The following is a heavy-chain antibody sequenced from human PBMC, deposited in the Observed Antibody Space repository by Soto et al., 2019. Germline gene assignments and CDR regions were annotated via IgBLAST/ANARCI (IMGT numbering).Heavy chain of an antibody. V-gene: IGHV3-30*18. Sequence: QVQLVESGGGVVQPGRSLRLSCAASGFTFSSYGMHWVRQAPGKGLEWVAVISYDGSNKYYADSVKGRFTISRDNSKNTLYLQMNSLRAEDTAVYYCAKDRAPGGCTNGVCYVPQAYYYYGMDVWGQGTTVTVSS. CDR1: GFTFSSYG. CDR3: AKDRAPGGCTNGVCYVPQAYYYYGMDV. J-gene: IGHJ6*02. CDR2: ISYDGSNK. D-gene: IGHD2-8*01.